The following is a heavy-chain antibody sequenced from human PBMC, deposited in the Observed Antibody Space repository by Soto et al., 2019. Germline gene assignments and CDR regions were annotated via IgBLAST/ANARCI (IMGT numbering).Heavy chain of an antibody. CDR1: GYTFTSYG. CDR2: ISAYNGNT. D-gene: IGHD1-26*01. J-gene: IGHJ6*02. CDR3: ARDGGSGSDYYYYGMDV. V-gene: IGHV1-18*01. Sequence: QVQLVQSGAEVKKPGASVKVSCKASGYTFTSYGISWVRQAPGQGLEWMGWISAYNGNTNYAQKLQGRVTMTTDTCTSTAYMELRSLRSDDTAVYYCARDGGSGSDYYYYGMDVWGQGTTVTVSS.